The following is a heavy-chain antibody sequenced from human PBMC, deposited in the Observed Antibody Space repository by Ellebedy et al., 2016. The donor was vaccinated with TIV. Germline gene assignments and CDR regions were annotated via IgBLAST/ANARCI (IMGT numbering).Heavy chain of an antibody. Sequence: SETLSLTCAVYGGSFSGYYWSWIRQPPGKGLEWIGEINHSGSTNYNPSLKSRVTIAVDTSKNQFSLKLSSVTAADTAVYYCARGGYYDSSGSIREYYFDYWGQGTLVTVSS. V-gene: IGHV4-34*01. CDR2: INHSGST. D-gene: IGHD3-22*01. CDR1: GGSFSGYY. J-gene: IGHJ4*02. CDR3: ARGGYYDSSGSIREYYFDY.